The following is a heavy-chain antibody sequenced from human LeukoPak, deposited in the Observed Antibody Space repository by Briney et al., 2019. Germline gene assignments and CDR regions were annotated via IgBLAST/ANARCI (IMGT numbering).Heavy chain of an antibody. V-gene: IGHV1-69*05. D-gene: IGHD6-19*01. J-gene: IGHJ3*02. CDR3: ASVEQWLDAFEI. Sequence: SVKVSCKASGGTFSSYAISWVRQAPGQGLEWMGRIIPIFGTANYAQKFQGRVTITTDESTSTAYMELSSLRSEDTAVYYCASVEQWLDAFEIWGQGTMVTVSS. CDR1: GGTFSSYA. CDR2: IIPIFGTA.